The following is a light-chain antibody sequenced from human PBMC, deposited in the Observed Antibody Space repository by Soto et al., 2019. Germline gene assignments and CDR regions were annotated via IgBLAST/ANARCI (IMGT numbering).Light chain of an antibody. CDR2: DAS. V-gene: IGKV3D-20*01. Sequence: EIVLTQSPATLSLSPGERATLSCRASQSVGTYLAWYQQKPGQAPRLLIFDASKRATGIPARFSGSGSGTDFTLTISRLEPEDFAVYYCQQYGSSGTFGQGTKVDI. CDR3: QQYGSSGT. CDR1: QSVGTY. J-gene: IGKJ1*01.